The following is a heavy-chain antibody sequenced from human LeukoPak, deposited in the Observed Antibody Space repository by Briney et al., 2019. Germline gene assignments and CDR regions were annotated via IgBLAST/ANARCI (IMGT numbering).Heavy chain of an antibody. Sequence: ASVKVSCKASGYNFINYFIHCVRQAPTQGLEWMGAIIPGGGTTAYSQKFQGRLTLPRDTSTSTVYMEVNSLRSEDTAFYYCARHEQGNSSRYYYWGQGTLVTVSS. V-gene: IGHV1-46*01. J-gene: IGHJ4*02. D-gene: IGHD6-13*01. CDR2: IIPGGGTT. CDR3: ARHEQGNSSRYYY. CDR1: GYNFINYF.